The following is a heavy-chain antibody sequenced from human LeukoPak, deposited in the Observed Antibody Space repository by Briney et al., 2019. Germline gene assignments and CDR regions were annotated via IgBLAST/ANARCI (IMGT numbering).Heavy chain of an antibody. CDR1: GYTFTSYY. J-gene: IGHJ4*02. CDR3: ARVRYRLAETYIDY. Sequence: ASVKVSCKASGYTFTSYYMHWMRQAPGQGLEWMGWINPNSGDTNYAQKFQGRVTMTRDTSISTAYMELSRLRSDDTAVYYCARVRYRLAETYIDYWGQGTLVTVSS. CDR2: INPNSGDT. D-gene: IGHD3-16*01. V-gene: IGHV1-2*02.